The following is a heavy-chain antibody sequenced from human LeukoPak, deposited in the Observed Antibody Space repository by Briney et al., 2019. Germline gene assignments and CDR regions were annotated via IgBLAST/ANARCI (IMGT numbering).Heavy chain of an antibody. J-gene: IGHJ4*02. CDR2: IYYTGST. CDR1: GDSISNYY. D-gene: IGHD6-13*01. V-gene: IGHV4-59*01. CDR3: ARNLIPEQLVLNF. Sequence: SETLSLTCTVSGDSISNYYWNWIRQPPGKGLEWIGYIYYTGSTNYNPSLKSRVTMSVDTSKNQFSLNLKSVTPEDTAVYYCARNLIPEQLVLNFWGQGTLVTVSS.